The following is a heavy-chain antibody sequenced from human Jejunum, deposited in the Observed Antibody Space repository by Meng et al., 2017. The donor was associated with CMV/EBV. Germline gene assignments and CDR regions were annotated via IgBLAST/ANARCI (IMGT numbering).Heavy chain of an antibody. CDR3: ARGLTGPEYYYNAMDV. Sequence: VSSSRHYWSWIRQPPGKGLEWIGSMYFSGTAYYNPSLKSRVTISVDTSKNQFSLKVNSVTAADTAVYYCARGLTGPEYYYNAMDVWGQGTTVTVSS. V-gene: IGHV4-39*07. CDR1: VSSSRHY. CDR2: MYFSGTA. J-gene: IGHJ6*02. D-gene: IGHD4-11*01.